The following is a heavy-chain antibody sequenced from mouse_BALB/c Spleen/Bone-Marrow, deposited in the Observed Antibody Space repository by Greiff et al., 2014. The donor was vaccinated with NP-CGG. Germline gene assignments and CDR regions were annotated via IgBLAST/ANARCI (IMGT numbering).Heavy chain of an antibody. Sequence: VHVKQSGAELVKPGASVKLSCTASGFNIKDTYMHWVKQRPEQGLEWIGRIDPANGNTKYDPKFQGQATITADTSSNTAYLQLRSLTTEDTAVYYCAGYYYGAAWFAYWGQGTLVTVSA. CDR3: AGYYYGAAWFAY. J-gene: IGHJ3*01. V-gene: IGHV14-3*02. D-gene: IGHD1-1*01. CDR2: IDPANGNT. CDR1: GFNIKDTY.